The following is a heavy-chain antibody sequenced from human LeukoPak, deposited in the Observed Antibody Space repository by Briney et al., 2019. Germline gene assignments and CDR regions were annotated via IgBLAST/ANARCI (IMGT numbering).Heavy chain of an antibody. CDR2: INPRDGET. Sequence: GASVKVSCKGSGYNFAGYYIHWVRQAPGQGLEWMGRINPRDGETSFAQKFQGRVSMTRDTSISTAYMELSRLRSDDTAVYYCARGRRGYCSGGSCYSYYYYYYMDVWGKGTTVTISS. V-gene: IGHV1-2*06. J-gene: IGHJ6*03. CDR1: GYNFAGYY. CDR3: ARGRRGYCSGGSCYSYYYYYYMDV. D-gene: IGHD2-15*01.